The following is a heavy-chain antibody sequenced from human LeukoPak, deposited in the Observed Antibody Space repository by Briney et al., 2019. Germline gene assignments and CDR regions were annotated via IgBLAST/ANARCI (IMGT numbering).Heavy chain of an antibody. Sequence: GGSLKLSCTASGFSFNSYSMAWVRQAPGKGLEWVYGISASGHSTNHADSVRGRFTITRDSSEITLLLQMARLTADDTAVYYCATRGSGRYYFDHWGQGALVTVSS. D-gene: IGHD6-19*01. CDR2: ISASGHST. J-gene: IGHJ4*02. CDR3: ATRGSGRYYFDH. V-gene: IGHV3-23*01. CDR1: GFSFNSYS.